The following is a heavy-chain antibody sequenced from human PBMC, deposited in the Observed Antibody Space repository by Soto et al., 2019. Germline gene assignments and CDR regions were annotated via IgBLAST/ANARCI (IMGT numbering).Heavy chain of an antibody. V-gene: IGHV1-18*01. CDR3: ARDLAVGLVDY. D-gene: IGHD6-19*01. CDR2: ISAYNGNT. J-gene: IGHJ4*02. Sequence: QVQLVQSGAEVKKPGASVKVSCKASSYTFTSYGITWVRQAPGQGLEWMGWISAYNGNTKNTQKLQGRVTMTTDTSTSTGYMELRSLRSDDTAVYYCARDLAVGLVDYWGQGTLVTVSS. CDR1: SYTFTSYG.